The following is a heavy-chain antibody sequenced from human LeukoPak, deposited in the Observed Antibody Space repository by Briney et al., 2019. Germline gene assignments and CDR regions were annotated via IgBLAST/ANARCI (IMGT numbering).Heavy chain of an antibody. Sequence: PGGSLRLSCAASGFTFSSYGMHWVRQAPGKGLEWVAFISSDGRIQYYAYSVKGRFTISRDNSKNTLFLQMNGLRDEDTAVYYCDPHDSASQFWGQGTLVTVSS. D-gene: IGHD6-6*01. CDR3: DPHDSASQF. J-gene: IGHJ4*02. CDR1: GFTFSSYG. CDR2: ISSDGRIQ. V-gene: IGHV3-30*03.